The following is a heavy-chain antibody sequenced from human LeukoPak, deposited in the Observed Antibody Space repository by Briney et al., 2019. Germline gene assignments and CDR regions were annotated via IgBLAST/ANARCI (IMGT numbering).Heavy chain of an antibody. V-gene: IGHV4-34*01. CDR3: ASGIVIDV. J-gene: IGHJ6*02. CDR2: INHSGST. CDR1: GGSFSGYY. Sequence: PSETLSLTCDVYGGSFSGYYWSWIRQPPGKGLEWIGEINHSGSTNYNPSLNSRVTISVDTSKNQFSLKLSSVTAADTAVYYCASGIVIDVWGQGTTVTVSS. D-gene: IGHD2-15*01.